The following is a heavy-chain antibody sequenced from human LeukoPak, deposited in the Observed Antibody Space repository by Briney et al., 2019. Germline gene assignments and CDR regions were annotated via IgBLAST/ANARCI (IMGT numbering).Heavy chain of an antibody. V-gene: IGHV4-38-2*02. CDR3: ASLLHCSGGSCYLYYFDY. Sequence: SETLSLTCTVSGYSISSGYYWGWIRQPPGKGLEWIGSIYYSGSTYYNPSLKSRVTISVDTSKNQFSLKLSSVTAADTAVYYCASLLHCSGGSCYLYYFDYWGQGTLVTVSS. D-gene: IGHD2-15*01. CDR2: IYYSGST. J-gene: IGHJ4*02. CDR1: GYSISSGYY.